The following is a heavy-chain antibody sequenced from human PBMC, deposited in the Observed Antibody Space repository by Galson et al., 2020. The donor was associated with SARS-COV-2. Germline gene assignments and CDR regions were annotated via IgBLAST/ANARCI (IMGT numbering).Heavy chain of an antibody. J-gene: IGHJ4*02. CDR1: GFTFSSYA. Sequence: GESLKISCAASGFTFSSYAMHWVRQAPGKGLEWVAVISYDGSNKYYADSVKGRFTISRDNSKNTLYLQMNSLRAEDTAVYYCARDKLTYWGQGTLVTVSS. D-gene: IGHD3-9*01. CDR3: ARDKLTY. CDR2: ISYDGSNK. V-gene: IGHV3-30*04.